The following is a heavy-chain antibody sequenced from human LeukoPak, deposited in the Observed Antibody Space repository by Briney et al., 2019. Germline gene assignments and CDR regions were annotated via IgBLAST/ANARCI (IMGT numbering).Heavy chain of an antibody. CDR1: GYSITSGYY. CDR3: ARALTAAGTEAFDM. CDR2: IYHSGTT. J-gene: IGHJ3*02. D-gene: IGHD6-13*01. Sequence: PSETLSLTCTVSGYSITSGYYWGWIRQPPGKGLEWIGSIYHSGTTYYNPSLKSRVTISVDTSKNQFSLKLSSVTAADTAVYYCARALTAAGTEAFDMWGQGTMVTVSS. V-gene: IGHV4-38-2*02.